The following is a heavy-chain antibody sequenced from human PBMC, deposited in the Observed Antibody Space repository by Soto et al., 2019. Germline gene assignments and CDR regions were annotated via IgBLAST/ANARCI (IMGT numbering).Heavy chain of an antibody. J-gene: IGHJ3*02. V-gene: IGHV1-18*01. D-gene: IGHD3-22*01. CDR2: ISAYNGNT. CDR1: GYTFTSYG. Sequence: GASVKVSCKGSGYTFTSYGISWGRPGPGQGLEWMGWISAYNGNTNYAQKLQGRVTMTTDTSTSAAYMELRSLRSDDTAVYYCARGHHYYDSSGYQSAFDIWGQGTMVTVS. CDR3: ARGHHYYDSSGYQSAFDI.